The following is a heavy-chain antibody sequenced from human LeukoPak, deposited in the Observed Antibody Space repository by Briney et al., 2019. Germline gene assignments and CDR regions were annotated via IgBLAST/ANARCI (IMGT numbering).Heavy chain of an antibody. V-gene: IGHV1-2*02. D-gene: IGHD2-2*01. CDR3: ARANFLYCSSSTCLFDY. Sequence: GSVTVSCKASGYTFTDYYMHWVRQAPGQGVGWMGWINPNDGDTNYAQKFQGRVTMTRDTSISTAHMEVSRLRSDDTAVYYCARANFLYCSSSTCLFDYWGQGTLVTVSS. CDR2: INPNDGDT. CDR1: GYTFTDYY. J-gene: IGHJ4*02.